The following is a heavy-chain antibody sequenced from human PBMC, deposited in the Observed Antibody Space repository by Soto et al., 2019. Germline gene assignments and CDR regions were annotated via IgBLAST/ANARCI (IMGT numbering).Heavy chain of an antibody. Sequence: QLQLQESGPGLVKPSETLSLTCTVSGGSISSSSYYWGWIRQPPGKGLEWIGSIYYSGSTYYNPSLKSRVTISVDTSKNQFSLKLSSVTAADTAVYYCARHGIGNFSYSQKYQLLWYAFDIWGQGTMVTVSS. J-gene: IGHJ3*02. CDR2: IYYSGST. D-gene: IGHD2-2*01. CDR1: GGSISSSSYY. V-gene: IGHV4-39*01. CDR3: ARHGIGNFSYSQKYQLLWYAFDI.